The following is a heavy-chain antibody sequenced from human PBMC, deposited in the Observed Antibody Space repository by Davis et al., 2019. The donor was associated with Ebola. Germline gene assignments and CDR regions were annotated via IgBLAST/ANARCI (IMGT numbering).Heavy chain of an antibody. J-gene: IGHJ6*02. V-gene: IGHV3-9*01. CDR1: GFTFDDYA. D-gene: IGHD3-10*01. CDR2: ISWNSGSI. CDR3: AKDQARGDYHYYYGMDV. Sequence: GGSLRLSCAASGFTFDDYAMHWVRQAPGKGLEWVSGISWNSGSIGYADSVKGRFTISRDNAKNSLYLQMNSLRAEDTALYYCAKDQARGDYHYYYGMDVWGQGTTVTVSS.